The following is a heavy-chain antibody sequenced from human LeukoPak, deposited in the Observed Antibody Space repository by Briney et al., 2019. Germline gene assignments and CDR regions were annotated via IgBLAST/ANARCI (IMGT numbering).Heavy chain of an antibody. CDR2: ISGYNGNT. Sequence: ASVKVSCKASDYTFISYGINWVRQAPGQGLEWMGWISGYNGNTNYAQKFQGRVTMTTDTSTSTAYMELRSLRSDDMAVYYCARERLHCSSTSCYNYFDYWGQGTLVTVSS. CDR3: ARERLHCSSTSCYNYFDY. V-gene: IGHV1-18*03. D-gene: IGHD2-2*02. CDR1: DYTFISYG. J-gene: IGHJ4*02.